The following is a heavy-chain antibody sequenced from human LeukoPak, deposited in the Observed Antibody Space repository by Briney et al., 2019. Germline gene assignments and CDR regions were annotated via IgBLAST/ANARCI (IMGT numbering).Heavy chain of an antibody. CDR3: ARNSGWPLRLIYYFDY. CDR2: ISGSGGST. Sequence: GGSLRLSCAASGFTFSSYAMSWVRQAPGKGLEWVSAISGSGGSTYYADSVKGRFTISRDNSKNTLYLQMNSLRAEDTAVYYCARNSGWPLRLIYYFDYWGQGTLVTVSS. CDR1: GFTFSSYA. V-gene: IGHV3-23*01. J-gene: IGHJ4*02. D-gene: IGHD6-19*01.